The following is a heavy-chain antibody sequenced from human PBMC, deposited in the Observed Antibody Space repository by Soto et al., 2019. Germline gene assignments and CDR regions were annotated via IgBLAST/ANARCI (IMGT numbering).Heavy chain of an antibody. J-gene: IGHJ6*02. CDR3: AKAVYSSSWGLSYGMDV. D-gene: IGHD6-13*01. V-gene: IGHV3-23*01. Sequence: GGSLRLSCAASGFTFSSYAMSWVRQAPGKGLEWVSAISGSGGSTYYADSVKGRFTISRDNSKNTLYLQMNSLRAEDTAVYYCAKAVYSSSWGLSYGMDVWGQGTTVTVSS. CDR1: GFTFSSYA. CDR2: ISGSGGST.